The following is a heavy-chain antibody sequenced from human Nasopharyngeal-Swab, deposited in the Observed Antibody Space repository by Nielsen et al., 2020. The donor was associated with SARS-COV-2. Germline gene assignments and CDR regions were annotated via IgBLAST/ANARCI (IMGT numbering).Heavy chain of an antibody. V-gene: IGHV3-30-3*01. D-gene: IGHD3-16*01. J-gene: IGHJ4*02. CDR2: ISYDGANK. CDR3: ARVSSKRFTFDY. Sequence: WIRQPPGKGLEWVGRISYDGANKHYADSVKGRISISRNNSNNTLYLEMNTLRPEDTAIYYCARVSSKRFTFDYWGQGALVTVSS.